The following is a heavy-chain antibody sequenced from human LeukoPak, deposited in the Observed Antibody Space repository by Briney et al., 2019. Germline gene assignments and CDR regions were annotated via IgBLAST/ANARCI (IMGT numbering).Heavy chain of an antibody. Sequence: SETLSLTCAVYGGSFSGYYWSWIRQPPGKGLEWIGEINHSGSTNYNPSLKSRVTISVDTSKNQFSLKLSSVTAADTAVYYCASPTSSYKSLGLWGRGTLVTVSS. D-gene: IGHD2-2*02. CDR2: INHSGST. V-gene: IGHV4-34*01. CDR3: ASPTSSYKSLGL. CDR1: GGSFSGYY. J-gene: IGHJ2*01.